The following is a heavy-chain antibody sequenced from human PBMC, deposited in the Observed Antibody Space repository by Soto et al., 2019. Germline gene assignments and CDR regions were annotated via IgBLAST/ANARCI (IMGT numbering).Heavy chain of an antibody. J-gene: IGHJ6*02. V-gene: IGHV1-58*01. D-gene: IGHD5-18*01. CDR2: IVVGSGNT. CDR3: AAVPWYSYGPVSYYYYYGMDV. CDR1: GFTFTSSA. Sequence: SVKVSCKASGFTFTSSAVQWVRQARGQRLEWIGWIVVGSGNTNYAQKFQERVTITRDMSTSTAYMELSSLRSEDTAVYYCAAVPWYSYGPVSYYYYYGMDVWGQGTTVTVSS.